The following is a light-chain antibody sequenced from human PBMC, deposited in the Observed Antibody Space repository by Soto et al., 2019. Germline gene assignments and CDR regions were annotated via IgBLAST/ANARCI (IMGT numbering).Light chain of an antibody. CDR3: QQLNSYPWT. V-gene: IGKV1-9*01. J-gene: IGKJ1*01. CDR1: QGISSY. Sequence: DIQLTQSPSFLSASVGDRVTITCRASQGISSYLAWYQQKPGKAPKLLIYAASTLQSGVPSRFSGSGSGTEFTITISSLQPEDFATYYGQQLNSYPWTFGQGTKVEIK. CDR2: AAS.